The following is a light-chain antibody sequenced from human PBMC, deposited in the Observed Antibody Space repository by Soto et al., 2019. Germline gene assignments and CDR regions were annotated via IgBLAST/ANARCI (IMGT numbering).Light chain of an antibody. J-gene: IGLJ1*01. V-gene: IGLV2-14*01. Sequence: LTQPASVSGSPGQSIAISCTGTRSDVGAYSYVSWYQQHPGKAPKLMISEVTNRPSGVSDRFSGSKSGNTASLTISGLQAEDEADYYCSSFTSRFTFVFGTGTKVTVL. CDR1: RSDVGAYSY. CDR2: EVT. CDR3: SSFTSRFTFV.